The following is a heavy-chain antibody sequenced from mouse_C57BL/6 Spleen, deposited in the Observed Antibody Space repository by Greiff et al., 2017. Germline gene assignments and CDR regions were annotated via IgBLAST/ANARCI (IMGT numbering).Heavy chain of an antibody. D-gene: IGHD2-5*01. Sequence: QVQLKQSGAELARPGASVKLSCKASGYTFTSYGISWVKQRTGQGLEWIGEIYPRSGNTYYNEKFKGKATLTADKSSSTAYMELRSLTSEDSAVFFCARDSNGAMDYWGQGTSVTVSS. CDR2: IYPRSGNT. CDR1: GYTFTSYG. J-gene: IGHJ4*01. CDR3: ARDSNGAMDY. V-gene: IGHV1-81*01.